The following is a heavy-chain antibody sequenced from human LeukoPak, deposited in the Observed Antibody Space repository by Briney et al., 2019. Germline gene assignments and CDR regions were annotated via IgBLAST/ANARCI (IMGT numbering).Heavy chain of an antibody. CDR3: ARRVLQDYYYYYMDV. CDR2: IYYSGST. V-gene: IGHV4-59*05. CDR1: GGSINSYY. J-gene: IGHJ6*03. Sequence: PSETLSLTCRVSGGSINSYYWSWIRQPPGKGLEWIGSIYYSGSTYYNPSLKSRVTISVDTSKNQFSLKLSSVTAADTAVYYCARRVLQDYYYYYMDVWGKGTTVTISS.